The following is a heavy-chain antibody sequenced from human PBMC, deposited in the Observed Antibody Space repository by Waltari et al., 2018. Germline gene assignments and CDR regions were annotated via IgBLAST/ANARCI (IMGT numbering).Heavy chain of an antibody. CDR1: GYSIRSGSS. J-gene: IGHJ4*02. Sequence: QVQLQESGPGLVKPSETLSLTCAVSGYSIRSGSSLGWIRQPQGKGLEWIGSIDHSGSTYYNPSLKSRVTISVDTSKNQFSLKLSSVTAADTAVYYCARDMVSSTMIGRPFDYWGQGTLVTVSS. V-gene: IGHV4-38-2*02. CDR2: IDHSGST. CDR3: ARDMVSSTMIGRPFDY. D-gene: IGHD3-22*01.